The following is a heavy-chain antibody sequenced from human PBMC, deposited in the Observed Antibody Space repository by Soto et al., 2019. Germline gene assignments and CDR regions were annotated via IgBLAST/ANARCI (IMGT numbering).Heavy chain of an antibody. D-gene: IGHD3-9*01. CDR1: GFPFSSYG. V-gene: IGHV3-7*05. J-gene: IGHJ4*02. Sequence: GGSLRLSCAASGFPFSSYGMSWVRQAPGKGLEWVANIKQDGSEKYYVDSVKGRFTISRDNAKNSLYLQMNSLRAEDTAVYYCARAGPFLFDLFDYWGQGTLVTVSS. CDR2: IKQDGSEK. CDR3: ARAGPFLFDLFDY.